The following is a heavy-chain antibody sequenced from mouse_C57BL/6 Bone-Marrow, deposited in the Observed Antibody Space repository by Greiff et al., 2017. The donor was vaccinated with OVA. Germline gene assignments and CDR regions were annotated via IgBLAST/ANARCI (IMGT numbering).Heavy chain of an antibody. CDR2: IYPRSGNT. V-gene: IGHV1-81*01. Sequence: VKLQESGAELARPGASVKLSCKASGYTFTSYGISWVKQRTGQGLEWIGEIYPRSGNTYYNEKFKGKATLTADKSSSTAYMELRSLTSEDSAVYFCARRRSNFWYFDVWGTGTTVTVSS. CDR3: ARRRSNFWYFDV. CDR1: GYTFTSYG. J-gene: IGHJ1*03. D-gene: IGHD2-5*01.